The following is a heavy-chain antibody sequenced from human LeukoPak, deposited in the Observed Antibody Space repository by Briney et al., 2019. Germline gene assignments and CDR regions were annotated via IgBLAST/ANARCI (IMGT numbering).Heavy chain of an antibody. CDR3: ARGLFYRAASPYYYGMDV. D-gene: IGHD2-2*01. CDR2: MNPNGGNT. J-gene: IGHJ6*02. V-gene: IGHV1-8*01. CDR1: GYTFTSYD. Sequence: ASVKVSCKASGYTFTSYDINWVRQATGQGLEWMGWMNPNGGNTGYAQKFQGRVTMTRNTSISTAYMELSSLRSEDTAVYYCARGLFYRAASPYYYGMDVWGQGTTVTVSS.